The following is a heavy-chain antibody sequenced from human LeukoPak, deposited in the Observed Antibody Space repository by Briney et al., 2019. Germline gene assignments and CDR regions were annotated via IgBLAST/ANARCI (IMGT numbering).Heavy chain of an antibody. CDR3: ARAAWDYYDSSGNWFDP. V-gene: IGHV4-61*02. CDR2: IYTSGST. Sequence: SQTLSLTCTVSGGSISSGSYYWSWIRQPAGKGLEWIGRIYTSGSTNYNPSLKSRVTISVDTSKNQFSLKLSSVTAADTAVYYCARAAWDYYDSSGNWFDPWGQGTLVTVSS. CDR1: GGSISSGSYY. D-gene: IGHD3-22*01. J-gene: IGHJ5*02.